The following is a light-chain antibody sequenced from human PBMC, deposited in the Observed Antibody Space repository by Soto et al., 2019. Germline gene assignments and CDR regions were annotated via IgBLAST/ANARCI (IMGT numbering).Light chain of an antibody. CDR1: SSDVGGYNY. Sequence: QSALTQPPSASGSPGQSVAISCTGTSSDVGGYNYVSWYQQHPGKAPKLMIYDVSKRPSGVHDRFSGSKSGNTASLTVSGLQAEDEADYYCSSNAGSNNLVFGGGTKLTVL. CDR3: SSNAGSNNLV. V-gene: IGLV2-8*01. J-gene: IGLJ2*01. CDR2: DVS.